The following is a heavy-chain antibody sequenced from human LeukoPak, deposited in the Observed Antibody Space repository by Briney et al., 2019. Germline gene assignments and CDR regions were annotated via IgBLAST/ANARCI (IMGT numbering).Heavy chain of an antibody. V-gene: IGHV3-7*01. CDR1: GCTFSSYW. D-gene: IGHD3-3*01. CDR2: IKQDGSEK. CDR3: ARVHDFWKSFDY. Sequence: PGGSLRLSCAASGCTFSSYWMSRVRQAPGKGLEWVANIKQDGSEKYYVDSVNSRFTISRDNAKNSLYLQMNSLRAEDTAVYYCARVHDFWKSFDYWGQGTLVTVSS. J-gene: IGHJ4*02.